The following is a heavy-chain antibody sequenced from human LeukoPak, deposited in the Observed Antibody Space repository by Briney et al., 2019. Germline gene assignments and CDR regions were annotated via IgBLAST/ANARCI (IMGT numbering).Heavy chain of an antibody. CDR1: GGSISSSNW. D-gene: IGHD3-22*01. CDR3: ARRSVPLDQNYYDSSGYSDYFDY. V-gene: IGHV4-4*02. CDR2: IYHSGST. J-gene: IGHJ4*02. Sequence: SGTLSLTCAVSGGSISSSNWWSWVRQPPGKGLEWIGEIYHSGSTNYNPSLKSRVTISVDTSKNQFSLKLSSVTAADTAVYYCARRSVPLDQNYYDSSGYSDYFDYWGQGTLVTVSS.